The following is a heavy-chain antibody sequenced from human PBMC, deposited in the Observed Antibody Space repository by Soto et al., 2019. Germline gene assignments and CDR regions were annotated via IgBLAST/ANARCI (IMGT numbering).Heavy chain of an antibody. CDR1: GGSITNYY. V-gene: IGHV4-59*08. D-gene: IGHD2-21*01. J-gene: IGHJ2*01. Sequence: SETLSLSCTVSGGSITNYYCSWIRQPPGKGLEWIGNIYSSGGTNYNPSLKSRVTISVDTSRNQFSLKLNSVTAADRGRDFCGRQDTMTFAFHHFD. CDR2: IYSSGGT. CDR3: GRQDTMTFAFHHFD.